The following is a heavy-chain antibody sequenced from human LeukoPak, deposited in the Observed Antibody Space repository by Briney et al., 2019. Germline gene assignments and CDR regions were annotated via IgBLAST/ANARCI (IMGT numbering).Heavy chain of an antibody. CDR2: IIPIFGTA. CDR3: ARSSPSGYYDFWSGYFQGFDY. Sequence: ASVTVSCKASGGTFSSYAISWVRQAPGQGLEWMGGIIPIFGTANYAQKFQGRVTITTDESTSTAYMELSSLRSEDTAVYYCARSSPSGYYDFWSGYFQGFDYWGQGTLVTVSS. CDR1: GGTFSSYA. J-gene: IGHJ4*02. V-gene: IGHV1-69*05. D-gene: IGHD3-3*01.